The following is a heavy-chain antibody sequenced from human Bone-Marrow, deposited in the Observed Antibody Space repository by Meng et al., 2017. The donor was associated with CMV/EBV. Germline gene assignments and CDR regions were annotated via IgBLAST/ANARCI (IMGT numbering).Heavy chain of an antibody. D-gene: IGHD3-22*01. J-gene: IGHJ4*02. Sequence: KVSCKGSGYSFTSYWIGWVRQMPGKGLEWMGIIYPGDSDTRVSLSLQGQVTISADKSINTAYLQWSSLKASDTAVYYCARQRGGYDSSGYYEYWGQGTLVTVSS. CDR2: IYPGDSDT. V-gene: IGHV5-51*01. CDR3: ARQRGGYDSSGYYEY. CDR1: GYSFTSYW.